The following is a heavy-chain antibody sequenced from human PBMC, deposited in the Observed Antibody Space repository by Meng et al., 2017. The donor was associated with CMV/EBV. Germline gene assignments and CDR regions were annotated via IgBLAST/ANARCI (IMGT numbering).Heavy chain of an antibody. CDR1: GGSISSYY. D-gene: IGHD6-6*01. V-gene: IGHV4-59*01. CDR3: ARRIAARLLSARYYYGMDV. Sequence: SETLSLTCTVSGGSISSYYWSWIRQPPGKGLEWIGYIYYSGSTNYNPSLKSRVTISVDTSKNQFSLKLSSVTAADTAVYYCARRIAARLLSARYYYGMDVWGQGTTVTVSS. CDR2: IYYSGST. J-gene: IGHJ6*02.